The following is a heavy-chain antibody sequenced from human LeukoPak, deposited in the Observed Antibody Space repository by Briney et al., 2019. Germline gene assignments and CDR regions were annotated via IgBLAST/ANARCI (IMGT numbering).Heavy chain of an antibody. D-gene: IGHD6-6*01. V-gene: IGHV4-39*07. J-gene: IGHJ4*02. CDR1: GGSISGSSSY. CDR2: MYYSGST. CDR3: ARGSLIAARFDY. Sequence: SETLSLTCTVSGGSISGSSSYWGWIRQPPGKGLEWIGSMYYSGSTYYNPSLPSRVTMSVDTSKNQFSLKVISVTAADTAVYYCARGSLIAARFDYWGQGTLVTVSS.